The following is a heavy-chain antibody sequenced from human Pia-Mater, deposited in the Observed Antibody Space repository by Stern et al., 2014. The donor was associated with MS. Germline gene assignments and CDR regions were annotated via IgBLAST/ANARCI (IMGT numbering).Heavy chain of an antibody. Sequence: QMQLVQSGAEEKKPGASVKGSCKDSGYSFTTFDINWVRPATGHGLEWIGWTCPNRGNSRSAHKFEARLKSPRKTSSDYMELSSLRSEDTAVYYCVRSGHSYRRWFDPWGQGTLVTVSS. D-gene: IGHD5-12*01. CDR3: VRSGHSYRRWFDP. J-gene: IGHJ5*02. CDR1: GYSFTTFD. CDR2: TCPNRGNS. V-gene: IGHV1-8*01.